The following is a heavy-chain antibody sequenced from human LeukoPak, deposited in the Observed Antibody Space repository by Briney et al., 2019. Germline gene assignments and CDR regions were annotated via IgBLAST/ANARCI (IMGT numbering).Heavy chain of an antibody. CDR3: ARDTQASAY. CDR1: GFTFRSYN. CDR2: ISSSSSTI. V-gene: IGHV3-48*04. D-gene: IGHD3-10*01. J-gene: IGHJ4*02. Sequence: GGSLRLSCAASGFTFRSYNMNWVRQAPGKGLEWVSYISSSSSTIYYADSVKGRFTISRDNAKNSLYLQMNSLRVEDTAVYYCARDTQASAYWGQGTLVTVSS.